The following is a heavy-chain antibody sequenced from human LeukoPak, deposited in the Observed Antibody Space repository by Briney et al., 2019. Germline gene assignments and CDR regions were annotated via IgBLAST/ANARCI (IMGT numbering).Heavy chain of an antibody. Sequence: GGSLRLSCAASGFTSSSYAMHWVRQAPGKGLEWVAVISYDGSNKYYADSVKGRFTISRDNSKNTLYLQMNSLRAEDTAVYYCARVPAFSSSSGTHFDYWGQGTLVTVSS. D-gene: IGHD3-22*01. V-gene: IGHV3-30-3*01. CDR3: ARVPAFSSSSGTHFDY. CDR1: GFTSSSYA. J-gene: IGHJ4*02. CDR2: ISYDGSNK.